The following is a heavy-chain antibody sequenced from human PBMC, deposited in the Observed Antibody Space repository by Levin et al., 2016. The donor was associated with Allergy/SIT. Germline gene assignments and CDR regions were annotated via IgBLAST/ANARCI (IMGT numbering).Heavy chain of an antibody. D-gene: IGHD3-16*01. Sequence: WIRQPPGKGLEWIGYIYYSGSTNYNPSLKSRVTISVDTSKNQFSLKLSSVTAADTAVYYCATGGYDYVWGPLYYGMDVWGQGTTVTISS. CDR2: IYYSGST. J-gene: IGHJ6*02. V-gene: IGHV4-59*01. CDR3: ATGGYDYVWGPLYYGMDV.